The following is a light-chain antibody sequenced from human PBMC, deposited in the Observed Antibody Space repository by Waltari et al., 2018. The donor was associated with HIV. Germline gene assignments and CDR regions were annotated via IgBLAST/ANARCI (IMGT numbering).Light chain of an antibody. J-gene: IGLJ3*02. Sequence: SYELTQPPSVSVSPGQTARSTCSGDELPKQYAYWYQQKPGQAPILVIYKDNERPSGIPERCSGSSSGTTVTLTISGVQAEDEADYYCQSADNSGTWVFGGGTKLTVL. CDR1: ELPKQY. V-gene: IGLV3-25*03. CDR2: KDN. CDR3: QSADNSGTWV.